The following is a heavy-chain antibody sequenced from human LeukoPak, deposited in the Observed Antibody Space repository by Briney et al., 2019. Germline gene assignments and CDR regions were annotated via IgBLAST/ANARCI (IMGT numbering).Heavy chain of an antibody. V-gene: IGHV3-21*05. Sequence: PGGSLRLSCAASGFTVSSNYMSWVRQAPGKGLEWVSNIDGASTFIYYADSVKGRFTISRDNAKNSLYLQMNSLRAEDTAVYYCVRSDGGNPLTNWGQGTLVTVSS. J-gene: IGHJ4*02. D-gene: IGHD4-23*01. CDR3: VRSDGGNPLTN. CDR1: GFTVSSNY. CDR2: IDGASTFI.